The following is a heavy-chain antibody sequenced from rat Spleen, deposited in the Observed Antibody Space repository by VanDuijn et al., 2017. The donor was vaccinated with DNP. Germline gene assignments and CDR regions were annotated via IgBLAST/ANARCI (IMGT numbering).Heavy chain of an antibody. D-gene: IGHD2-1*01. CDR1: GFTFSDHY. V-gene: IGHV5-7*01. CDR3: ARQEVPTYAMDA. CDR2: ISYAVGSA. Sequence: EVQLVESGGGLVQPGRSLKLSCAASGFTFSDHYMAWVRQAPKKGLEWVTYISYAVGSANYGESVKGRFTISRDNGKSTLYLQMDSLRSEETATYYCARQEVPTYAMDAWGQGTSVTVSS. J-gene: IGHJ4*01.